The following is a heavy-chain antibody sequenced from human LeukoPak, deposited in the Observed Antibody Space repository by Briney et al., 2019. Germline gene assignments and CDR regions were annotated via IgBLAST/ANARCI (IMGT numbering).Heavy chain of an antibody. CDR2: IDPSDSYT. J-gene: IGHJ6*04. Sequence: GESLKISCKGSGYSFTSYWISWVRQMPGKGLEWMGRIDPSDSYTNYSPSFQGHVTISADKSISTAYLQWSSLKASDTAMYYCARSRLVRVTVGLINYYYGMDVWGKGTTVTVSS. V-gene: IGHV5-10-1*01. CDR3: ARSRLVRVTVGLINYYYGMDV. CDR1: GYSFTSYW. D-gene: IGHD4-23*01.